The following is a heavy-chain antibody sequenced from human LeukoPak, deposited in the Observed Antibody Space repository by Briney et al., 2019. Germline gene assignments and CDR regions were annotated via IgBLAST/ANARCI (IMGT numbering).Heavy chain of an antibody. J-gene: IGHJ3*02. CDR2: ISWNSVSI. D-gene: IGHD2-15*01. CDR1: GFTFDDYA. V-gene: IGHV3-9*03. Sequence: GGSPRLSCAASGFTFDDYAMHWVRQAPGKGLEWVSGISWNSVSIDYADSVKGRFTISRDNAKNSLYLQMNSLRPEDMALYYCAKETIYCSGGSCYHDAFDIWGQGTMVTVSS. CDR3: AKETIYCSGGSCYHDAFDI.